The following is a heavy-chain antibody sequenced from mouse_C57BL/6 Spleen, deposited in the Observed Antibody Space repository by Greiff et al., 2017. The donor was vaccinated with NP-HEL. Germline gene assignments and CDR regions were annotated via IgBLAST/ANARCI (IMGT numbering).Heavy chain of an antibody. CDR3: ALEGGLLPPYYFDY. CDR1: GFNIKNTY. V-gene: IGHV14-3*01. D-gene: IGHD2-3*01. J-gene: IGHJ2*01. Sequence: EVQRVESVAELVRPGASVKLSCTASGFNIKNTYMHWVKQRPEQGLEWIGRIDPANGNTKYAPKFQGKATITADTSSNTAYLQLSSLSSEDTAIYYCALEGGLLPPYYFDYWGQGTTLTVSS. CDR2: IDPANGNT.